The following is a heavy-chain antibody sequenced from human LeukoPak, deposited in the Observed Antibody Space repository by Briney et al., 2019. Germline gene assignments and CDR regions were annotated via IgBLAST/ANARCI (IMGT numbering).Heavy chain of an antibody. Sequence: SKTLSLTCTVSGISINSHYLNWVRPPPGKGLEWIGLIYGGGRTNYNPSLKSRVSMSVDTSTRKFSLHLTYLTAADTAVYLCVESPSQDFFYYWGQEPLVTLPS. J-gene: IGHJ4*02. V-gene: IGHV4-4*08. CDR3: VESPSQDFFYY. CDR1: GISINSHY. CDR2: IYGGGRT.